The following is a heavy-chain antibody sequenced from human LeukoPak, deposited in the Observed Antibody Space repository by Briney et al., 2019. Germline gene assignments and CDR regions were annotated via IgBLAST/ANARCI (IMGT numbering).Heavy chain of an antibody. Sequence: PSETLSLTCTVSGASVSSASYWTWIRQPPGKGVEWIAHIYNGVNTNYNPSLKSRVTISVDTSKNQFSLRLNSVTAADTAVYYCARSRAFNSGAFDPWGQGSLVTVTS. V-gene: IGHV4-61*01. CDR3: ARSRAFNSGAFDP. CDR1: GASVSSASY. J-gene: IGHJ5*02. D-gene: IGHD1-26*01. CDR2: IYNGVNT.